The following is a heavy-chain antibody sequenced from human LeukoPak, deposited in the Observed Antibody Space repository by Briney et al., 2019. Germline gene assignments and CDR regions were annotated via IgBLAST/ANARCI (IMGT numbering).Heavy chain of an antibody. V-gene: IGHV1-46*01. CDR2: IDTSDGNT. D-gene: IGHD2-15*01. CDR1: GYTFTTYH. J-gene: IGHJ5*02. CDR3: ATERSGGTWFDP. Sequence: ASVKVSCKASGYTFTTYHMHWVRQAPGQGLEWVGMIDTSDGNTNYEQKFLDRVTMTRDTSTSTVYMELSGLRSYDTAVYYCATERSGGTWFDPWGQGTLVTVSS.